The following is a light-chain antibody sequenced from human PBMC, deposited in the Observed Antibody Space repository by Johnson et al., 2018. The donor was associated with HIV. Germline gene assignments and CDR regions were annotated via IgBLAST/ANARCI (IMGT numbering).Light chain of an antibody. Sequence: VLTQPPSVSAAPGQKVTISCSGSSSNIGNNYVSWYQQLPGTAPKLLIYENNKRPSGIPDRFSGSKSGTSATLGITGLQTGDEADYYCGTWDSSLSANVFGTGTKVTVL. CDR3: GTWDSSLSANV. CDR1: SSNIGNNY. CDR2: ENN. J-gene: IGLJ1*01. V-gene: IGLV1-51*02.